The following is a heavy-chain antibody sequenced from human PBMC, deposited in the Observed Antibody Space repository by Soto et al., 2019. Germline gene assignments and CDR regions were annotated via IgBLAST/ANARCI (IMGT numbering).Heavy chain of an antibody. CDR1: GGTFSSYA. J-gene: IGHJ5*02. CDR2: IIPIFGTA. CDR3: ARHYYDSSGCYNWFDP. Sequence: ASVKVSCKASGGTFSSYAISWVRQAPGQGLEWRGGIIPIFGTANYAQKVQGRVTITPDESTSTAYMELSSLRSEDTAVYYCARHYYDSSGCYNWFDPWGQGTLVTVSS. D-gene: IGHD3-22*01. V-gene: IGHV1-69*13.